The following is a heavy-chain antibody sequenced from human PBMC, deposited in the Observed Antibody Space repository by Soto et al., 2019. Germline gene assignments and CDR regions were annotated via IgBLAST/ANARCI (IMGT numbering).Heavy chain of an antibody. V-gene: IGHV2-5*02. Sequence: QITLKESGPTLVKPTQTLTLTCTFSGFSLSTTGVGVGWIRQPPGKALEWLALIYWDDDKRYSPSLKTRLTITKDTSKNQVVLTRTNMDPVDTATYYCAHSTDTSMALDYWGQGTLVFVSS. D-gene: IGHD3-10*01. J-gene: IGHJ4*02. CDR2: IYWDDDK. CDR1: GFSLSTTGVG. CDR3: AHSTDTSMALDY.